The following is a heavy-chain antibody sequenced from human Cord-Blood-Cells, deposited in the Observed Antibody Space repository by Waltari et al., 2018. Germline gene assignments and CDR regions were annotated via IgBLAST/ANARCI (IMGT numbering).Heavy chain of an antibody. CDR2: IYYSGST. CDR3: ARHQLGINNWYFDL. J-gene: IGHJ2*01. CDR1: GGSISSYY. Sequence: LSLTCTVSGGSISSYYWSWIRQPPGKGLEWIGYIYYSGSTNYNPSLKSRVTISVDTSKNQFSLKLSSVTAADTAVYYCARHQLGINNWYFDLWGRGTLVTVSS. D-gene: IGHD7-27*01. V-gene: IGHV4-59*08.